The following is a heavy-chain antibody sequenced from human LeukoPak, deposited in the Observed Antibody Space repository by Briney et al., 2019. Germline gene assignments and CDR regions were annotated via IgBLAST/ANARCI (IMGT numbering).Heavy chain of an antibody. V-gene: IGHV3-23*01. CDR1: RFTFSSYA. D-gene: IGHD2-2*01. J-gene: IGHJ4*02. CDR3: AKDGIYCSSTSCYGNFDY. Sequence: AGGSLRLSCAASRFTFSSYAMSWVRQAPGKGLEWVSAISGSGGSTYYADSVKGRFTISRDNSKNTLYLQMNSLRAEDTAVYYCAKDGIYCSSTSCYGNFDYWGQGTLVTVSS. CDR2: ISGSGGST.